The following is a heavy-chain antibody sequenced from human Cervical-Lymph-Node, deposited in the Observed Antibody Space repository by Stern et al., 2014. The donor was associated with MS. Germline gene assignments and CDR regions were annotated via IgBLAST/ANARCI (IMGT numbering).Heavy chain of an antibody. V-gene: IGHV1-69*01. D-gene: IGHD6-13*01. CDR3: ARDQGGIAAN. CDR2: IVPMFGTS. J-gene: IGHJ4*02. CDR1: GDTFSMGT. Sequence: VPLGESGAEVKKPGSSVKGSCKASGDTFSMGTISWGRQAPGQGVEWMGGIVPMFGTSNYAQKFQGRVTTTADESTNTAYMELSGLTSEDTAVYFCARDQGGIAANWGQGTLVTVSS.